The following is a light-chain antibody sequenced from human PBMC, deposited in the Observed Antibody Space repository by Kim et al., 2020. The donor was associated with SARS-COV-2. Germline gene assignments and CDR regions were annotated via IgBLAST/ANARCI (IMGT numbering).Light chain of an antibody. V-gene: IGLV3-19*01. Sequence: SSELTQDPAVSVALGQAVKITCLGDSLRNYNANWYQQKPGQAPVLVIYGKNNRPSGIPDRFSGSSSGSTTSLTITGDQAEDEADYYCDSRDSSGYHLVFGGGTQLTVL. CDR2: GKN. CDR1: SLRNYN. J-gene: IGLJ3*02. CDR3: DSRDSSGYHLV.